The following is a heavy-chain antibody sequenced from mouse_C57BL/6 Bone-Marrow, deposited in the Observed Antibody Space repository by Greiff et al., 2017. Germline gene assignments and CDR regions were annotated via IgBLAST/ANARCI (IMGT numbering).Heavy chain of an antibody. CDR1: GFTFSNYW. Sequence: EVKLMESGGGLVQPGGSMKLSCVASGFTFSNYWMNWVRQSPEKGLEWVAQIRLKSDNYATHYAESVKGRFTISRDDSKSSVYLQMNNLRAEDTGIYYCTENGSSGYGFAYWGQGTLVTVSA. J-gene: IGHJ3*01. V-gene: IGHV6-3*01. D-gene: IGHD3-2*02. CDR2: IRLKSDNYAT. CDR3: TENGSSGYGFAY.